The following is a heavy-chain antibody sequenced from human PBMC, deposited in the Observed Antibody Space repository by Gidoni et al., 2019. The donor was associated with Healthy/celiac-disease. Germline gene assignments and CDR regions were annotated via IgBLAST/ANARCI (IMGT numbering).Heavy chain of an antibody. CDR2: IKQDGSEK. D-gene: IGHD6-19*01. V-gene: IGHV3-7*01. J-gene: IGHJ4*02. Sequence: EVQLVESGGGLVQPGGSLRLSCAASGFTFSSYWMSWVRQAPGKGLGWVANIKQDGSEKYYVDSVKGRFTISRDNAKNSLYLQMNSLRAEDTAVYYCARDDGGWQWLETGEDYFDYWGQGTLVTVSS. CDR1: GFTFSSYW. CDR3: ARDDGGWQWLETGEDYFDY.